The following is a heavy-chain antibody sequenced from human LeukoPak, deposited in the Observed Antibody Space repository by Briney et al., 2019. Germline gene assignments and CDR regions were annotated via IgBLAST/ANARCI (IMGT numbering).Heavy chain of an antibody. CDR1: GFTSSSYA. V-gene: IGHV3-30*02. D-gene: IGHD3-3*01. Sequence: PGGSLRLSCAASGFTSSSYAMHWVRQAPGKGLEWVAFIRYDGSNKYYADSVKGRFTISRDNSKNTLYLQMNSLRAEDTAVYYCAKEGDPLRFLEWLIGDPGAFDIWGQGTMVTVSS. J-gene: IGHJ3*02. CDR2: IRYDGSNK. CDR3: AKEGDPLRFLEWLIGDPGAFDI.